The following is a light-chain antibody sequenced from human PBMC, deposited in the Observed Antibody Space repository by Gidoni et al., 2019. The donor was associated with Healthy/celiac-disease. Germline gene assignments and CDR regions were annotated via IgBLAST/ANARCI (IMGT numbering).Light chain of an antibody. V-gene: IGKV3-11*01. J-gene: IGKJ4*01. Sequence: EIVLTQSPATLSLSPGERATLSCRASQSVSSYLAWYQQKPGQAHRLLIYDASSGSGTDFTLTISSLEPEDFAVYYCQQRSNWPRALTFGGGTKVEIK. CDR3: QQRSNWPRALT. CDR2: DAS. CDR1: QSVSSY.